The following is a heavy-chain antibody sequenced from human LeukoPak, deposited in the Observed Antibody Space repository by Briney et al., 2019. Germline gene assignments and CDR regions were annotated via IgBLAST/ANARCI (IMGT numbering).Heavy chain of an antibody. CDR2: ISGSGGST. CDR3: AKVGGSGWYFDY. Sequence: GGSLRLSCAASGFTFSTYAMTWVRQAPGKGLEWVSAISGSGGSTYYADSVKGRFTISRDNSKNTLYLQMNSLRAEDTAVYYCAKVGGSGWYFDYWGQGTLVTVSS. CDR1: GFTFSTYA. D-gene: IGHD6-19*01. V-gene: IGHV3-23*01. J-gene: IGHJ4*02.